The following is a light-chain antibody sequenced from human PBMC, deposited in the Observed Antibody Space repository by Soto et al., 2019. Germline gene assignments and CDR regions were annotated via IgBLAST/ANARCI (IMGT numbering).Light chain of an antibody. CDR3: CSYAGSNTYV. CDR2: EDR. J-gene: IGLJ1*01. V-gene: IGLV2-23*01. CDR1: SNDVGSYNL. Sequence: QSALTQPASVSGSPGQSITISCTGTSNDVGSYNLVSWYQQYPGKAPKVMIYEDRRRPSGVSNRFSGSKSGNTASLTISGLQAEDEADYYCCSYAGSNTYVFGTGTKVTVL.